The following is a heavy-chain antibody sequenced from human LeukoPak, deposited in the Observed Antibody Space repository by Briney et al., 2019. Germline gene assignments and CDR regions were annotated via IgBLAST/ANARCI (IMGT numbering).Heavy chain of an antibody. Sequence: SQTLSLTFAISGDSVSSNGASWNWLRQSPSRGLEWLGRTYYRSQQWHSDYAPSVKGRITLNPDTSKNQFSLQLNSVTPEDTAVYYCGREADFGVVTNWGQGTLVTVSS. J-gene: IGHJ4*02. CDR2: TYYRSQQWHS. D-gene: IGHD3-3*01. CDR3: GREADFGVVTN. CDR1: GDSVSSNGAS. V-gene: IGHV6-1*01.